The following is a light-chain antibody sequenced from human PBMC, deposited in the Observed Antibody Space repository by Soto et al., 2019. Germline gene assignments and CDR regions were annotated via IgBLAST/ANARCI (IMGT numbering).Light chain of an antibody. CDR3: QQGNSYPRT. Sequence: IQLTQSPSSLSASVGDRVTITCRASQDISSYVAWYQQKPGKGPKLLIYAASTLQSGVPSRFSGSGSGTDFTLTSNSLQPEDFATYYCQQGNSYPRTFGPGTKVDIK. V-gene: IGKV1-9*01. CDR2: AAS. J-gene: IGKJ3*01. CDR1: QDISSY.